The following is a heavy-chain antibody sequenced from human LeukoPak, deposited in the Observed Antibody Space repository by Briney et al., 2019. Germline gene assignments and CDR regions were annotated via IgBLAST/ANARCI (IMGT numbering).Heavy chain of an antibody. CDR2: ISSSGSTI. Sequence: GGSLRLSCAASGFTFSDYYMSWIRQAPGKGLEWVSYISSSGSTIYYADSVKGRFTISRDNAKNSLYLQMNSLRAEDTAVYYCARLLHSSSWHLPTGYFDYWGQGTLVTVSS. D-gene: IGHD6-13*01. CDR3: ARLLHSSSWHLPTGYFDY. CDR1: GFTFSDYY. V-gene: IGHV3-11*01. J-gene: IGHJ4*02.